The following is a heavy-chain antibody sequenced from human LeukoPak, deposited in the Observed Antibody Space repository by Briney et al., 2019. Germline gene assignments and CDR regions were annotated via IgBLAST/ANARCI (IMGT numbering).Heavy chain of an antibody. CDR2: INSDGSST. V-gene: IGHV3-74*01. CDR1: GFTFSTYC. Sequence: GGSLRLSCAASGFTFSTYCMHWVRQAPGKGLVWVSRINSDGSSTSYADSVKGRFTISRDNAKNTLYLQMNSLRAEDTAVYHCARDTYYYDSSGYYYDAFDIWGQGTMVTVSS. D-gene: IGHD3-22*01. J-gene: IGHJ3*02. CDR3: ARDTYYYDSSGYYYDAFDI.